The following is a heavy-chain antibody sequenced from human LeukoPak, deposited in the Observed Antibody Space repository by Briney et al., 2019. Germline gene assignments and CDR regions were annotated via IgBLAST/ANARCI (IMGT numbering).Heavy chain of an antibody. CDR3: ARENSFGSGSYIFDS. CDR1: TYTFTDNS. J-gene: IGHJ4*02. D-gene: IGHD3-10*01. V-gene: IGHV1-2*02. CDR2: XNPNSXXT. Sequence: ASVKVSCKASTYTFTDNSIHXXXXXPGQGPXXXXXXNPNSXXTHYARNXXXXVTLTRDTSLSTAYMELTSLRSDDTAMYYCARENSFGSGSYIFDSWGQGTLVTVSS.